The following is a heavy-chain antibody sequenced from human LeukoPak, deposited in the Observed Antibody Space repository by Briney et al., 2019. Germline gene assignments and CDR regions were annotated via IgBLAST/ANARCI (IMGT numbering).Heavy chain of an antibody. D-gene: IGHD3-22*01. CDR1: GFTFSSYA. Sequence: GGSLRLSCAASGFTFSSYAMHWVRQAPGKGLEYVSAISSNGGSTYYANSVKGRFTISRDNSKNTLYLQMGSLRAEDMAVYYCARGDYDSSGYYYGGLPDYWGQGTLVTVSS. V-gene: IGHV3-64*01. CDR3: ARGDYDSSGYYYGGLPDY. J-gene: IGHJ4*02. CDR2: ISSNGGST.